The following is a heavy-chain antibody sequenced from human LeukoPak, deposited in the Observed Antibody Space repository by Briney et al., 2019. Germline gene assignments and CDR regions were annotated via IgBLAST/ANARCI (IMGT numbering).Heavy chain of an antibody. Sequence: SETLSLTCAVSGYSISSGYYWGWIRQPPGKGLEWIGSIYHSGSTYYNPSLKSRVTISVDTSKNQFSLKLSSVTAADTAVYYCARLTREMATKHFDYWGQGTLVTVSS. CDR3: ARLTREMATKHFDY. J-gene: IGHJ4*02. CDR2: IYHSGST. V-gene: IGHV4-38-2*01. D-gene: IGHD5-24*01. CDR1: GYSISSGYY.